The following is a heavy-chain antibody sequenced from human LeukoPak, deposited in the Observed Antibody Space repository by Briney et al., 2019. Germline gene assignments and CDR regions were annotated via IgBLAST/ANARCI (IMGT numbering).Heavy chain of an antibody. CDR3: ARDFDSGWFDY. CDR2: IYYTGST. D-gene: IGHD1-26*01. Sequence: SETLSLTCTVSGGSINSYYWSWIRQPPGKGLECIGHIYYTGSTYYKPSLESRVTISVDTAKNQISLKLSSVTAADTAVYYCARDFDSGWFDYWGQGTLVTVSS. J-gene: IGHJ5*01. CDR1: GGSINSYY. V-gene: IGHV4-59*01.